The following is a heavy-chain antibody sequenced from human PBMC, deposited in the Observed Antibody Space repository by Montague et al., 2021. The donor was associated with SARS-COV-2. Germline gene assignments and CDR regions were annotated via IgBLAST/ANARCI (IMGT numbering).Heavy chain of an antibody. V-gene: IGHV6-1*01. CDR2: TYYRSKWDN. J-gene: IGHJ6*02. CDR1: GDSVASNSAT. D-gene: IGHD1-1*01. Sequence: CAISGDSVASNSATWNWVRHSPSRGLELLGSTYYRSKWDNDYAVSVRGRVTINPDTSKNQFSLQLNSVTPEYTAIYYCTSGREGNYNVMDVWGQGTTVTVSS. CDR3: TSGREGNYNVMDV.